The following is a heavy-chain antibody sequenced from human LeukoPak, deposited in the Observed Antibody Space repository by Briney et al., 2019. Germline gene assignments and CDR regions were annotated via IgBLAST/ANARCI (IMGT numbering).Heavy chain of an antibody. CDR2: INHSGST. Sequence: SETLSLTCAVYGGSFSGYYWSWIRQPPGKGLEWIGEINHSGSTNYNPSLKSRVTISVDTSKNQFSLKLSSVTAADTAVYYCASLSGSSMDYWGQGTLVTVSS. J-gene: IGHJ4*02. V-gene: IGHV4-34*01. D-gene: IGHD6-6*01. CDR3: ASLSGSSMDY. CDR1: GGSFSGYY.